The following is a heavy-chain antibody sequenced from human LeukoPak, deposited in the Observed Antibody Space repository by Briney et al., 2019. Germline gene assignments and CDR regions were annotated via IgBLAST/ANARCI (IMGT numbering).Heavy chain of an antibody. V-gene: IGHV3-74*01. CDR2: INSDGSST. CDR1: GFTFNSYW. J-gene: IGHJ4*02. Sequence: PGGSLRLSCAASGFTFNSYWMHWVRQAPGKGLVWVSRINSDGSSTNYADSVKGRFTISRDNAKNTLYLQMNSLRAEDTAVYYCARDLMVRGVFDYWGQGTLVTVSS. D-gene: IGHD3-10*01. CDR3: ARDLMVRGVFDY.